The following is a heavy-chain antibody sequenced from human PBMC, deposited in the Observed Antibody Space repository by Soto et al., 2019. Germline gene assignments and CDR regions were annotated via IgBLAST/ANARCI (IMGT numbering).Heavy chain of an antibody. CDR3: ARDNCSGGSCPLDY. J-gene: IGHJ4*02. D-gene: IGHD2-15*01. Sequence: EVQLVESGGGLVKPGGSLRLSCAASGFTFSSYSMNWVRQAPGKGLEWVSSISSSSSYIYYADSVKGRFTISRDNAKNSLYLQMNSLSAEHTAVYYCARDNCSGGSCPLDYWGQGTLVTVSS. V-gene: IGHV3-21*01. CDR1: GFTFSSYS. CDR2: ISSSSSYI.